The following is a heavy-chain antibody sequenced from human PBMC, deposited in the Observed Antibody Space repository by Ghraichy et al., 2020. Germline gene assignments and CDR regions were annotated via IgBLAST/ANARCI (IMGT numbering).Heavy chain of an antibody. CDR2: IHYSGST. Sequence: SETLSLTCTVSGGSITSSSYYWGWIRQPPGKGLEWIGSIHYSGSTYSNPSLKSRVTISVDTSKNQFSLKVSSVTAADTAVYHCARHSSGWYFHYWGQGTLVTVSS. CDR3: ARHSSGWYFHY. D-gene: IGHD6-19*01. J-gene: IGHJ4*02. CDR1: GGSITSSSYY. V-gene: IGHV4-39*01.